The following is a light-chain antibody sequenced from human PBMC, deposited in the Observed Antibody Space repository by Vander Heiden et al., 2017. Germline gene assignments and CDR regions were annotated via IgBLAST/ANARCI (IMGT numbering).Light chain of an antibody. J-gene: IGLJ1*01. CDR2: ENN. CDR1: SSNNGNNS. CDR3: GTWDSSLRVYV. Sequence: SLFTPPPSLSPPPRLKVTISVSGSSSNNGNNSVSWYQQLPGTAPKLLIYENNKRPSGIPDRFSGSKSGTSATLGITGLPAGDEADYYCGTWDSSLRVYVFGSGTKVTVL. V-gene: IGLV1-51*02.